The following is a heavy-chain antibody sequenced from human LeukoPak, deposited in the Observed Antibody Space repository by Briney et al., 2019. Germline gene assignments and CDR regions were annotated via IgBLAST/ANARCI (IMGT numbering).Heavy chain of an antibody. Sequence: TGGSLRLSCTASGLSLNNYAMSWVRQVPGKGLEWVSAISGSGGSTYYADSVKGRLTISRDNSKNTLYLQMNSLRAEDTAVYYCARDPTYYYDSSGYYYFDYWGQGTLVTVSS. CDR2: ISGSGGST. V-gene: IGHV3-23*01. D-gene: IGHD3-22*01. J-gene: IGHJ4*02. CDR1: GLSLNNYA. CDR3: ARDPTYYYDSSGYYYFDY.